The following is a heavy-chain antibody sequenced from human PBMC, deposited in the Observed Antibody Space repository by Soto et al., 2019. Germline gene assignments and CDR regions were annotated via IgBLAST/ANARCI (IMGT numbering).Heavy chain of an antibody. J-gene: IGHJ4*02. Sequence: QVQLVQSGAEVQTPGSSVKVSCKASGGTFSNHAFSWVRQAPGQGLEWMGGIIPIFGTPNYAQKFQGRVTITADKSTSTLYMELNSLTSEDTAVYYCARDLEFRDGNISHLDYWGQGTLVTVSS. CDR2: IIPIFGTP. V-gene: IGHV1-69*06. CDR3: ARDLEFRDGNISHLDY. D-gene: IGHD3-10*01. CDR1: GGTFSNHA.